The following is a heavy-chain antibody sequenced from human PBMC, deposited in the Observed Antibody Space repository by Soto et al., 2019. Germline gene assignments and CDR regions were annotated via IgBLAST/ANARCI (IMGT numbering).Heavy chain of an antibody. CDR3: ARGNYDILTGYYMGFDY. CDR2: IWYDGSNK. D-gene: IGHD3-9*01. Sequence: QVQLVESGGGVVQPGRSLRLSCAASGFTFSSYGMHWVRQAPGKGVEWVAVIWYDGSNKYYADSVKGRFTISRDNSKNTLYLQMNSLRAEDTAVYYCARGNYDILTGYYMGFDYWGQGTLVTVSS. V-gene: IGHV3-33*01. J-gene: IGHJ4*02. CDR1: GFTFSSYG.